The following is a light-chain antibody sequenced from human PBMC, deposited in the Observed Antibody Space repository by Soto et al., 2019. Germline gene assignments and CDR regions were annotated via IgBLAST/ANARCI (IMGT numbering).Light chain of an antibody. Sequence: EIVLTQSPGTLSLSPGEGATLSCRASQSVSSSYLAWYQQKPGQAPRLLIYGASSSATGIPDRFSGSGSGTDFTLTISRLESEDFAVYYCQQYGSPWTFGQGTKLEIK. J-gene: IGKJ2*02. CDR1: QSVSSSY. V-gene: IGKV3-20*01. CDR2: GAS. CDR3: QQYGSPWT.